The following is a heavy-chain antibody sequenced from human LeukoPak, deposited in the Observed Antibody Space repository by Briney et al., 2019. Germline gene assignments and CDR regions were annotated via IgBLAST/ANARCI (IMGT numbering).Heavy chain of an antibody. CDR2: INHSGST. D-gene: IGHD6-19*01. CDR3: ASGLRGWLDY. J-gene: IGHJ4*02. CDR1: GGSFSGYY. V-gene: IGHV4-34*01. Sequence: SETLSLTCAVYGGSFSGYYWSWIRQPPGKGLEWIGEINHSGSTNYNPSLKSRVTISVDTSKNQFSLKLSSVTAADTAVYYCASGLRGWLDYWGQGTLVTVSS.